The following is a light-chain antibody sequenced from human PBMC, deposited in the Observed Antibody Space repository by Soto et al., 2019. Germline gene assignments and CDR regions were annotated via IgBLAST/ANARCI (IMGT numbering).Light chain of an antibody. CDR2: GAS. Sequence: EIVLTQSPGTLSLSPGERATLSCRASQSVSSSYLAWYQQKPGQAPRLLIYGASSRATGIPDRFSGSGSGTDFTCTISRLEPEDLAVYYWRQYGSSPWTFGQGTKVELK. CDR3: RQYGSSPWT. J-gene: IGKJ1*01. CDR1: QSVSSSY. V-gene: IGKV3-20*01.